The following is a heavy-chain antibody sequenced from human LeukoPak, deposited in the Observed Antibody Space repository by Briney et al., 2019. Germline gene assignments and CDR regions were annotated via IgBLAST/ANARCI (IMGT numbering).Heavy chain of an antibody. J-gene: IGHJ4*02. CDR1: GGSFSSYY. CDR2: INHSGST. V-gene: IGHV4-34*01. CDR3: VHGGYGGNSNRDLTDY. Sequence: SETLSLTCAVYGGSFSSYYWSWIRQPPGPGLEWIGEINHSGSTNYNPSLKSRVTISLDTSKNQFSLKLSSVTAADTAVYYCVHGGYGGNSNRDLTDYWGQGTLVTVSS. D-gene: IGHD4-23*01.